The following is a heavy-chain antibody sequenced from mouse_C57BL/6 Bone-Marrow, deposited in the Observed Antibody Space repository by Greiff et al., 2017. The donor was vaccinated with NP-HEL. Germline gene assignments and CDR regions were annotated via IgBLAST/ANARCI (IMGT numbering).Heavy chain of an antibody. D-gene: IGHD1-1*01. Sequence: QVQLKQSGAELVMPGASVKLSCKASGYTFTSYWMHWVKQRPGQGLEWIGEIDPSDSYTNYNQKFKGKSTLTVDKSSSTAYMQLSSLTSEDSAVYYCALSYYYGSSYWFAYWGQGTLVTVSA. CDR2: IDPSDSYT. CDR3: ALSYYYGSSYWFAY. CDR1: GYTFTSYW. V-gene: IGHV1-69*01. J-gene: IGHJ3*01.